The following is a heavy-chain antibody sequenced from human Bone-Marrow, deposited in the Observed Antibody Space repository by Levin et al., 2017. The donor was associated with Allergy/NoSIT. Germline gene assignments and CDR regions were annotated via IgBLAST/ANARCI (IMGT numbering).Heavy chain of an antibody. CDR2: VYYSGST. V-gene: IGHV4-59*01. D-gene: IGHD2-2*01. J-gene: IGHJ3*02. CDR3: AGVGCSSATSNRRNAFDS. CDR1: GGSTSGYY. Sequence: PSETLSLTCTVSGGSTSGYYWSWIRQPPGKGLEWIGYVYYSGSTNYNPSLNSRVTISVDTSKNQFSLRLSYVTAADTAVYYCAGVGCSSATSNRRNAFDSWGRGTMVTVAS.